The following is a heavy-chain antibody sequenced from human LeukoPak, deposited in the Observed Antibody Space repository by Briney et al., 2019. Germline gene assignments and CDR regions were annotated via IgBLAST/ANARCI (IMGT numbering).Heavy chain of an antibody. CDR1: GGSISSYY. V-gene: IGHV4-59*01. Sequence: VKPSETLSLTCTVSGGSISSYYWSWIRQPPGKGLEWIGYIYYSGRTNYNPSLQSRVTISVDTSKNQFSLNLSSVTAADTAVYYCARVNYSDSSGRPFDSWGQGTLVTVSS. J-gene: IGHJ4*02. CDR2: IYYSGRT. CDR3: ARVNYSDSSGRPFDS. D-gene: IGHD3-22*01.